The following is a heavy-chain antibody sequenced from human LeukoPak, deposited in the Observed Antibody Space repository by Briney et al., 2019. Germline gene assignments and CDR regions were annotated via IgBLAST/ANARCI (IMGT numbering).Heavy chain of an antibody. CDR1: GGSFSGYY. CDR2: INHSGST. J-gene: IGHJ4*02. V-gene: IGHV4-34*01. D-gene: IGHD3-22*01. CDR3: ALGSDSSGYDYFDY. Sequence: SETLSLTRAVYGGSFSGYYWSWIRQPPGKGLEWIGEINHSGSTNYNPSLKSRVTISVDTTKNQFSLKLSSVTAADTAVYYCALGSDSSGYDYFDYWGQGTLVTVSS.